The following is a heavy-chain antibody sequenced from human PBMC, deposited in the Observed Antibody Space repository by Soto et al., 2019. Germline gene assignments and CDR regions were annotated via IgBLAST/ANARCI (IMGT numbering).Heavy chain of an antibody. Sequence: SETLSLTCTVSGGSISSYYWSWIRQPPGKGLEWIGYIYYSGSTNYNPSLKSRVTISVDTSKNQFSLKLSSVTAADTAVYYCARGSPGIAAAGTGSYYYMDVWGKGTTVTVSS. CDR3: ARGSPGIAAAGTGSYYYMDV. J-gene: IGHJ6*03. V-gene: IGHV4-59*01. CDR1: GGSISSYY. CDR2: IYYSGST. D-gene: IGHD6-13*01.